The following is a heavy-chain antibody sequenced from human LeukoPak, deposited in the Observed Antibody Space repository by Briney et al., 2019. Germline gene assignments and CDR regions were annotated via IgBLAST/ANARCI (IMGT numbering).Heavy chain of an antibody. CDR3: ARGGWVRGVITRNGLDY. CDR2: MNPNSGGT. J-gene: IGHJ4*02. CDR1: GYTFTSYD. Sequence: ASVKVSCKASGYTFTSYDINWVRQATGQGLEWMGWMNPNSGGTSYAQKFQGRVTMTRDTSISTAYMDLSSLRSDDTAVYYCARGGWVRGVITRNGLDYWGQGTLVTVSS. D-gene: IGHD3-10*01. V-gene: IGHV1-8*01.